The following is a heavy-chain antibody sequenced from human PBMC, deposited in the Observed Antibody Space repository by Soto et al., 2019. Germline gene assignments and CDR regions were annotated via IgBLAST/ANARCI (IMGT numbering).Heavy chain of an antibody. Sequence: GGSLRLSCAASGFTVSSNYMSWVRQAPGKGLEWVSVIYSGGSTYYADSVKGRFTISRHNSKNTLYLQMNSLRAEDTAVYYCASVRPGYCSGGSCYSFDYWGQGTLVTVSS. CDR1: GFTVSSNY. J-gene: IGHJ4*02. CDR2: IYSGGST. CDR3: ASVRPGYCSGGSCYSFDY. D-gene: IGHD2-15*01. V-gene: IGHV3-53*04.